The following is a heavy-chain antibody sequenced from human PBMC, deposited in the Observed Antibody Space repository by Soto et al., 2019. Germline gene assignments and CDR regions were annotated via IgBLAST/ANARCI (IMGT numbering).Heavy chain of an antibody. V-gene: IGHV4-59*01. CDR3: AIEHY. CDR1: GGSISSYY. J-gene: IGHJ4*02. CDR2: IFYSGTT. Sequence: VQLQESGPGLVKPSETLSLNCTISGGSISSYYWSWIRQPPGKGLEWIGYIFYSGTTDYNPSLRGRVTISVDLSKNQFSLQLYSVTAADTAVYYCAIEHYWGQGPLVTVSS.